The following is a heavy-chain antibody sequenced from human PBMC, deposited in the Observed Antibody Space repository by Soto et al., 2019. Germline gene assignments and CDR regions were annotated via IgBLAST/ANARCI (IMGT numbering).Heavy chain of an antibody. J-gene: IGHJ4*02. Sequence: QVQLVQSGAEVMKPGSSVKVSCKASGGTFSRHAISWVRQAPGQGLEWMGGIIPIFGTANHAQKFQGRVTIIADESTSTVYMELSSLRSEDTAIYYCARGWGYDSTDYYYAYWGQGTLVIVSS. V-gene: IGHV1-69*01. CDR3: ARGWGYDSTDYYYAY. D-gene: IGHD3-22*01. CDR2: IIPIFGTA. CDR1: GGTFSRHA.